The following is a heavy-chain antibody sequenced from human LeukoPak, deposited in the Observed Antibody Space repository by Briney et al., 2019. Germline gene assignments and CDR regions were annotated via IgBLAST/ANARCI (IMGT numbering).Heavy chain of an antibody. Sequence: AGSLRLSCAASGFTFSDYYMSWIRQAPGKGLEWVSYISSSGSTIYYADSVKGRFTISRDNAKNSLYLQMNSLRAEDTAVYCCVRAPAAAGFYYYYGMDVWGQGTTVTVSS. CDR3: VRAPAAAGFYYYYGMDV. D-gene: IGHD6-13*01. V-gene: IGHV3-11*01. J-gene: IGHJ6*02. CDR1: GFTFSDYY. CDR2: ISSSGSTI.